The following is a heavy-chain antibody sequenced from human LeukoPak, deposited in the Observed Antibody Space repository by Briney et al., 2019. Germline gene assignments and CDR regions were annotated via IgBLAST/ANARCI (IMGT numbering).Heavy chain of an antibody. Sequence: GESLKISCKGSGYKFTSYWIAWVRQMPGKGPEWMGIIYPDDSDTRYSPSFQGQVTISADKSINTAYLQWNSLKASDTAMYYCARQADYNTLTGYHKGHLDYWGQGTLVTVSS. D-gene: IGHD3-9*01. J-gene: IGHJ4*02. V-gene: IGHV5-51*01. CDR3: ARQADYNTLTGYHKGHLDY. CDR1: GYKFTSYW. CDR2: IYPDDSDT.